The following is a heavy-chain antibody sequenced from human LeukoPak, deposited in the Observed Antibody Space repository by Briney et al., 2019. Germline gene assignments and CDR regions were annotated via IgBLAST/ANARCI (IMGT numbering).Heavy chain of an antibody. J-gene: IGHJ4*02. V-gene: IGHV4-4*07. CDR1: GGSIRSYY. CDR2: IYTSVST. Sequence: PSETLSLTCAVSGGSIRSYYWNWIRQPAGKGLEWIGRIYTSVSTNYNPSLKSRVTISVDTSKNQFSLKLSSVTVADTAVYYCARGLKSYDILTAYYTFPYFDYWGQGALVTVSS. D-gene: IGHD3-9*01. CDR3: ARGLKSYDILTAYYTFPYFDY.